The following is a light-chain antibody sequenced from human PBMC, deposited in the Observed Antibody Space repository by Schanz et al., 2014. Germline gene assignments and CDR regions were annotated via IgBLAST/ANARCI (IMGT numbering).Light chain of an antibody. Sequence: QSALTQPPSASGSPGQSVTISCTGTSSDIGGYNFVSWYQQHPGEAPKLMMYEVTKRPSGVPDRFSGSKSDTSASLAITGLQAEDEADYYCGSYAGNINWVFGGGTKLTVL. CDR3: GSYAGNINWV. CDR2: EVT. V-gene: IGLV2-8*01. J-gene: IGLJ3*02. CDR1: SSDIGGYNF.